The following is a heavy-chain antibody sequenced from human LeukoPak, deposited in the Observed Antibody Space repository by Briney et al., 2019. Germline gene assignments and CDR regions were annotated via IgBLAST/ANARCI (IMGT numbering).Heavy chain of an antibody. CDR1: GFTFSSYA. J-gene: IGHJ6*02. CDR2: ISGSGGST. CDR3: AKDTPWLHYGMDV. Sequence: GGSLRLSCAASGFTFSSYAMRWVRQAPGKGLEWVSAISGSGGSTYYADSVKGRFTISRDNSKNTLYLQMNSLRAEDTAVYFCAKDTPWLHYGMDVWGQGTTVTVSS. V-gene: IGHV3-23*01. D-gene: IGHD5-12*01.